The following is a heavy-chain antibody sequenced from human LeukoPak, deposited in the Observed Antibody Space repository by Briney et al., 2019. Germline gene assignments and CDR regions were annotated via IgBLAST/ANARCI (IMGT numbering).Heavy chain of an antibody. CDR3: ARDPSSGYQLLPFDY. CDR1: GFTFSSYA. J-gene: IGHJ4*02. Sequence: GGSLRLSCAASGFTFSSYAMLWVRRAPGKGLEWVAVISYDGSNKYYADSVKGRFTISRDNSKNTLYLQMNSLRAEDTAVYYCARDPSSGYQLLPFDYWGQGTLVTVSS. CDR2: ISYDGSNK. D-gene: IGHD2-2*01. V-gene: IGHV3-30*04.